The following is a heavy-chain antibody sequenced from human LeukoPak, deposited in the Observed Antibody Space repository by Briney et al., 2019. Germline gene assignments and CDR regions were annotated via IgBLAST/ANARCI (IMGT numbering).Heavy chain of an antibody. D-gene: IGHD6-6*01. CDR2: ISSSSSTI. Sequence: GGSLRLSCAASGFTFSSYSMNWVRQAPGKGLEWVSYISSSSSTIYYADSVKGRFTISRDNAKNSLYLQMSSLRAEDTAVYYCARGGYYSTSPGDYWGQGTLVTVSS. V-gene: IGHV3-48*01. J-gene: IGHJ4*02. CDR3: ARGGYYSTSPGDY. CDR1: GFTFSSYS.